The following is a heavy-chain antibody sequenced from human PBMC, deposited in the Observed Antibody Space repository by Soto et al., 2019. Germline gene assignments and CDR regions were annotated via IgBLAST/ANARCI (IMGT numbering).Heavy chain of an antibody. Sequence: SETLSLTCTVSGGSISSHYWSWIRQPPGKGLEWIGYIYYSGSTNYNPSLKSRVTISVDTSKNQFSLKLSSVTAADTAVYYCARRGGDFWSGYYYYYYYMDVWGKGTTVTVSS. J-gene: IGHJ6*03. D-gene: IGHD3-3*01. CDR1: GGSISSHY. CDR2: IYYSGST. V-gene: IGHV4-59*08. CDR3: ARRGGDFWSGYYYYYYYMDV.